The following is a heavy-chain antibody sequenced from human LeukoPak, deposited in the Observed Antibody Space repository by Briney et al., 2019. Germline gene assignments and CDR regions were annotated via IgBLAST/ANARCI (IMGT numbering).Heavy chain of an antibody. J-gene: IGHJ4*02. Sequence: GGSLRLSCAASGFTFSSYEMNWVRQAPGKGLEWVSYISSSGSTIYYADSVKGRFTISGDNAKNSLYLQMNSLRAEDTAVYYCARDMAGYFDYWGQGTLVTVSS. V-gene: IGHV3-48*03. CDR2: ISSSGSTI. CDR3: ARDMAGYFDY. CDR1: GFTFSSYE. D-gene: IGHD3-10*01.